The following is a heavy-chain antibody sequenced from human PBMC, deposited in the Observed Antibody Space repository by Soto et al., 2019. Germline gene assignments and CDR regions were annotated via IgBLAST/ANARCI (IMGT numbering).Heavy chain of an antibody. J-gene: IGHJ4*02. D-gene: IGHD3-3*01. CDR3: AKDFRFGTGSGPPDY. Sequence: GGSLRLSCAASGFTFSSYGMHWVRQAPGKGLEWVAVISYDGSNKYYADSVKGRFTISRDNSKNTLYLQMNSLRAEDTAVYYCAKDFRFGTGSGPPDYWGQGTLVTVSS. CDR1: GFTFSSYG. CDR2: ISYDGSNK. V-gene: IGHV3-30*18.